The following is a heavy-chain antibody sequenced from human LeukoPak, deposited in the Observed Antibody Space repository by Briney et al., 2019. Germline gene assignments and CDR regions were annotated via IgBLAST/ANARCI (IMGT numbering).Heavy chain of an antibody. Sequence: PSETLSLTCAVYGGSFSGYYWSWIRQPPGKGLEWIGEINHSGSTNYNPSLKSRVTISVDTSKNQFSLKLSSVTAADTAVYYCARVRTVLWFGPGGMDVWGQGTTVTVSS. D-gene: IGHD3-10*01. CDR3: ARVRTVLWFGPGGMDV. CDR1: GGSFSGYY. J-gene: IGHJ6*02. V-gene: IGHV4-34*01. CDR2: INHSGST.